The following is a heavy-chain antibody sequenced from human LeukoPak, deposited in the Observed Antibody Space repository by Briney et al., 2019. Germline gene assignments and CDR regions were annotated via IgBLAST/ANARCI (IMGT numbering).Heavy chain of an antibody. CDR2: ISYDGSNK. Sequence: GGSLRLSCAASGFTFSSYAMHWVRQAPGKGLEWVAVISYDGSNKYYADSVKGRFTTSRDNSKNTLYLQMNSLRAEDTAVYYCARNVRVGYSSSWGVVDYWGQGTLVTVSS. CDR3: ARNVRVGYSSSWGVVDY. J-gene: IGHJ4*02. V-gene: IGHV3-30*04. D-gene: IGHD6-13*01. CDR1: GFTFSSYA.